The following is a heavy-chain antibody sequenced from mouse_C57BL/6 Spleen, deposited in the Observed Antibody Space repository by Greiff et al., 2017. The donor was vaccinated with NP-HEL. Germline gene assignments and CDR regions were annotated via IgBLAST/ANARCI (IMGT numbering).Heavy chain of an antibody. CDR2: IDPSDSYT. D-gene: IGHD3-2*02. V-gene: IGHV1-50*01. Sequence: QVHVKQPGAELVKPGASVKLSCKASGYTFTSYWMQWVKQRPGQGLEWIGEIDPSDSYTNYNQTFKGKATLTVDTSSSTAYMQLSSLTSEDSAVYYCARGGSSGFLFDYWGQGTTLTVSS. CDR3: ARGGSSGFLFDY. CDR1: GYTFTSYW. J-gene: IGHJ2*01.